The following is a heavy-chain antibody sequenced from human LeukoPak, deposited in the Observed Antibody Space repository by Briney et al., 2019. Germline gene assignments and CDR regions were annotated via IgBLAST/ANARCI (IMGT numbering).Heavy chain of an antibody. CDR3: ASDYYDSVGEEYFQH. CDR2: ISSSGITI. J-gene: IGHJ1*01. V-gene: IGHV3-11*04. CDR1: GFTFSDYY. D-gene: IGHD3-22*01. Sequence: GGSLRLSCAASGFTFSDYYMTWIRQAPGKGLEWVSDISSSGITIYYADSVKGRFTISRDNAKNSLYLQMNSLRAEDTAVYYCASDYYDSVGEEYFQHWGQGTLVTVSS.